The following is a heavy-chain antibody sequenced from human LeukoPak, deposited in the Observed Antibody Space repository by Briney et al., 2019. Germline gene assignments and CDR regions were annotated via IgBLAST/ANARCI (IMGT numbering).Heavy chain of an antibody. CDR1: GFTFSDYY. CDR2: ISGNSGDI. Sequence: GGSLRLSCAVSGFTFSDYYMTWVRQAPGKGLEWLSYISGNSGDINYLDSVRGRFTISRDNAKNSLYLQMNSLRVEDTAVYYCARANNSSWHNWGQGTLVTVSS. J-gene: IGHJ4*02. V-gene: IGHV3-11*06. D-gene: IGHD6-13*01. CDR3: ARANNSSWHN.